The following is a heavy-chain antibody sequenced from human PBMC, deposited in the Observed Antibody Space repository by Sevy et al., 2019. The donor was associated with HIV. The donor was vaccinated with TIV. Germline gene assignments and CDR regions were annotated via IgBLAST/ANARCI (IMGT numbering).Heavy chain of an antibody. CDR2: ISGSGGST. CDR3: AKTPFMDFWNDYYSFYFDF. Sequence: GGSLRLSCAASGLTFTSYAMNWVRQAPGKGLEWVSTISGSGGSTYYGDSVKGRFTISRDNSKNTLYLQMSSLRAEDTAVYYCAKTPFMDFWNDYYSFYFDFWGQGTLVTVSS. V-gene: IGHV3-23*01. D-gene: IGHD3-3*01. CDR1: GLTFTSYA. J-gene: IGHJ4*02.